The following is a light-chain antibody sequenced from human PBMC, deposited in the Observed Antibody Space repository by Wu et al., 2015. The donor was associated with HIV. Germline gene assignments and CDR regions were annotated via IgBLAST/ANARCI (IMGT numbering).Light chain of an antibody. CDR3: QQYGTSPIT. Sequence: EIVLTQSPGTLSLSPGERATLSCRASQSVSSTFLAWYQQKPGQAPRLLIYGTSSRATGIPDRFSGSESGTDFTLTISRLEPEDFAMYYCQQYGTSPITFGQGTKLEIK. CDR2: GTS. V-gene: IGKV3-20*01. CDR1: QSVSSTF. J-gene: IGKJ2*01.